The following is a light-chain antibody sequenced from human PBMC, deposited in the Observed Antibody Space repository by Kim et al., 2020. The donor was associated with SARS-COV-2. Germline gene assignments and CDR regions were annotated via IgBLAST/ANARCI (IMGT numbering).Light chain of an antibody. J-gene: IGKJ2*01. CDR1: QSIASN. CDR3: QQSHSTPRT. Sequence: SASVRDRVTITCRASQSIASNVNWYQYKPGKAPNVLIFGSSDLQDGVPAWFSGSGAGTESTLTISSLQPEDCATYYCQQSHSTPRTFGQGTKLEI. V-gene: IGKV1-39*01. CDR2: GSS.